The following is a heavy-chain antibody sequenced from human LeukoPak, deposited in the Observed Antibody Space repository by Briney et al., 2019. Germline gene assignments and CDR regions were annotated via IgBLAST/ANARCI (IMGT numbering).Heavy chain of an antibody. CDR2: ISAYNGNT. J-gene: IGHJ6*02. Sequence: GSVKVSCKASGYTFTSYGIGWVRQAPGQGLEWMGWISAYNGNTNYAQKLQGRVTMTTDTSTSTAYMELRSLRSDDTAVYYCARVGYYGSGRSHYYGMDVWGQGTTVTVSS. CDR1: GYTFTSYG. CDR3: ARVGYYGSGRSHYYGMDV. V-gene: IGHV1-18*01. D-gene: IGHD3-10*01.